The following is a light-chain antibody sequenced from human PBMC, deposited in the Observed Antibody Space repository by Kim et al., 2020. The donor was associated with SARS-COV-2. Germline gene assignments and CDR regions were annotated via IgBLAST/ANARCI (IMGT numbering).Light chain of an antibody. J-gene: IGLJ3*02. CDR2: RNN. Sequence: LTQPPSVSKGLRQTATLTCTGSSNNVGHQGAAWLQQHQGHPPKLLSYRNNDRPSGISGRFSASKSGNTASLTFSGLQTEDEADYYCSVWDSSLSVWVSGGGTQLTV. V-gene: IGLV10-54*04. CDR1: SNNVGHQG. CDR3: SVWDSSLSVWV.